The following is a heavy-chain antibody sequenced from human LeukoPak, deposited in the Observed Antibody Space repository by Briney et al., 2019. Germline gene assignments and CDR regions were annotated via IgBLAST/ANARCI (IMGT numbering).Heavy chain of an antibody. D-gene: IGHD3-9*01. J-gene: IGHJ6*02. CDR1: GGSISSGGYY. Sequence: SQTLSLTCTVSGGSISSGGYYWSWIRQPPGKGLEWIGYIYYSGSTNYNPSLKSRVTISVDTSKNQFSLKLSSVTAADTAVYYCASGQKYYDILTGYYYYYGMDVWGQGTTVTVSS. CDR3: ASGQKYYDILTGYYYYYGMDV. V-gene: IGHV4-61*08. CDR2: IYYSGST.